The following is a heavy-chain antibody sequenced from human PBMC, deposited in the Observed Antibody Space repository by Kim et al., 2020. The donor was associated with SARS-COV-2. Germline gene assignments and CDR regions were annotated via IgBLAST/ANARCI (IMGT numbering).Heavy chain of an antibody. V-gene: IGHV3-30*02. J-gene: IGHJ6*03. Sequence: VSVKDRFTISIDYAKNTLYLQMNSVRAEDTEVYYCATAEGRYYYYYYMDVWGKGTTVTVSS. CDR3: ATAEGRYYYYYYMDV.